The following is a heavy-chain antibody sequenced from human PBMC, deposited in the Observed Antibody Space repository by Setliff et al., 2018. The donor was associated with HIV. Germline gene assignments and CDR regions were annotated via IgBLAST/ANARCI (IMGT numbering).Heavy chain of an antibody. V-gene: IGHV1-24*01. D-gene: IGHD1-7*01. CDR1: GYSLTELS. Sequence: ASVKVSCKVSGYSLTELSIHWVRQPPGQGLEWMGGFDPENGKTIYSEKFQDRVTMTRDKSADTTYMEVSRLRSEDTATYYCATFYKLTGTTSFDFWGQGTLVTVSS. J-gene: IGHJ4*02. CDR3: ATFYKLTGTTSFDF. CDR2: FDPENGKT.